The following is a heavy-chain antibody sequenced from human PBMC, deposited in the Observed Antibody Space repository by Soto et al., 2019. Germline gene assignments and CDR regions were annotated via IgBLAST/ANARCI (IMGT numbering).Heavy chain of an antibody. CDR2: INAGYGNT. D-gene: IGHD7-27*01. Sequence: ASVKVSCKASGYTFSSYAMHWVRQAPGQRLEWMGWINAGYGNTKSSQKFQDRVTISRDTSASTAYVELTSLRSEDTAVYYCARDTGDGTFDFWGQGTLVTVSS. CDR1: GYTFSSYA. CDR3: ARDTGDGTFDF. J-gene: IGHJ4*02. V-gene: IGHV1-3*01.